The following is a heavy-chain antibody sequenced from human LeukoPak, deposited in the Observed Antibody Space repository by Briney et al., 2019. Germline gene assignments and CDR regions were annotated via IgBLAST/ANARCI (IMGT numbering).Heavy chain of an antibody. V-gene: IGHV3-23*01. Sequence: PGGSLRHSCAASGFTFSSSAMSWVRQAPGKGLEWVSAISGSGGSTYYADSVKGRFTISRDNSKNTLYLQMSSLRAEDTAVYYCAKDPSSSTSPNDHYFDYWGQGTLVTVSS. CDR3: AKDPSSSTSPNDHYFDY. D-gene: IGHD2-2*01. CDR1: GFTFSSSA. CDR2: ISGSGGST. J-gene: IGHJ4*02.